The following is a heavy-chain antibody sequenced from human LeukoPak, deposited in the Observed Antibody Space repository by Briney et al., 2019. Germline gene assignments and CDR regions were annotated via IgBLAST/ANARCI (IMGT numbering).Heavy chain of an antibody. V-gene: IGHV3-30-3*01. CDR2: ISYDGSNK. CDR1: GFTFSSYA. D-gene: IGHD3-22*01. J-gene: IGHJ4*02. Sequence: GGSLRLSCAASGFTFSSYAMHWVRQAPGKGLEWVAVISYDGSNKYYADSVKGRFTISRDNSKNTLYLQMNSLRAEDTAVYYCAKDSGYYYDSSGYPSDYWGQGTLVTVSS. CDR3: AKDSGYYYDSSGYPSDY.